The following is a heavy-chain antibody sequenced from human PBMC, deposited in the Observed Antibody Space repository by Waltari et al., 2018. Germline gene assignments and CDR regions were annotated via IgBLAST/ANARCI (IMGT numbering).Heavy chain of an antibody. CDR1: GFTFSSYW. CDR2: IKQDGSEK. J-gene: IGHJ4*02. CDR3: ARDSRNSGGDFDY. D-gene: IGHD6-19*01. Sequence: EVQLVESGGGLVQPGGSLRLSCAASGFTFSSYWMRWVRQAPGKGLEWVANIKQDGSEKYYVDSVKGRFTISRDNAKNSLYLQMNSLRAEDTAVYYCARDSRNSGGDFDYWGQGTLVTVSS. V-gene: IGHV3-7*01.